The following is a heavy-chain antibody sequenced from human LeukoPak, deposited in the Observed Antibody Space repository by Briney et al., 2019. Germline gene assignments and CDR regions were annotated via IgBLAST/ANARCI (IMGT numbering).Heavy chain of an antibody. V-gene: IGHV3-7*05. J-gene: IGHJ4*02. D-gene: IGHD3-10*01. CDR3: ARGRGFDY. CDR2: IRQDGSEK. Sequence: PGGSLRLSCAASGFTASSFCMSWVRQAPGKRLEWVANIRQDGSEKYYVDSVKGRFTISRDNAKNSLYLQMNSLRDEDTALYYRARGRGFDYWGQGNLVTVSS. CDR1: GFTASSFC.